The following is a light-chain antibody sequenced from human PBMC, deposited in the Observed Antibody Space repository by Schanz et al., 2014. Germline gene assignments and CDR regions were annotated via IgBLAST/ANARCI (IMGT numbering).Light chain of an antibody. J-gene: IGLJ2*01. CDR2: IDN. CDR1: SSNIGAGFD. V-gene: IGLV1-40*01. Sequence: QSVLTQPPSVSGAPGQRVTISCTGSSSNIGAGFDVHWYQHLPGTAPKLLIYIDNNRPSGVPDRFSGSKSGSSASLAITGLQAEDEADYYCQSYDSSLSAVFGGGTKLTVL. CDR3: QSYDSSLSAV.